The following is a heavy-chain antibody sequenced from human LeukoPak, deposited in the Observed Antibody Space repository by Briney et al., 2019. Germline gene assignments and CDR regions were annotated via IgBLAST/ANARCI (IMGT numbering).Heavy chain of an antibody. D-gene: IGHD1-7*01. CDR2: MNPNSGNT. V-gene: IGHV1-8*02. Sequence: EASVKVSCKASGDIFSTNAINWVRQATGQGLEWMGWMNPNSGNTGYAQKFQGRVTMTRNTSISTAYMELSSLRSEDTAVYYCAKRYNWNYVIDPWGQGTLVTVSS. J-gene: IGHJ5*02. CDR1: GDIFSTNA. CDR3: AKRYNWNYVIDP.